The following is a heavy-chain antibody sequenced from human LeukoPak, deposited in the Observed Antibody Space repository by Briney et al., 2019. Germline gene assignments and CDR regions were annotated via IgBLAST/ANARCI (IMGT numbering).Heavy chain of an antibody. CDR2: ICYEGSNK. CDR3: ARDFGYYDFWSGYYTGIHGMDV. D-gene: IGHD3-3*01. V-gene: IGHV3-33*08. CDR1: GFTFSTYF. J-gene: IGHJ6*02. Sequence: GGSLRLSCAASGFTFSTYFMHWVRQAPGKGLDWVAVICYEGSNKYYADSVKGRFTISRDNSKNTLYLKMNSLRAEDTAAYYCARDFGYYDFWSGYYTGIHGMDVWGQGTTVTVSS.